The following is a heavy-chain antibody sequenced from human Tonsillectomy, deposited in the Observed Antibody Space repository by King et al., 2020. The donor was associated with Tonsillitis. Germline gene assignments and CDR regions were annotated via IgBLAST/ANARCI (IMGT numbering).Heavy chain of an antibody. CDR1: GYSFSNYW. CDR3: ARLRTSPYYFAF. Sequence: DQLVQSGAEVRKPGESLKISCQASGYSFSNYWIAWVRQMPGKGLEWMGIIYPGDSDPRYSTYFQGQVTIAADKSMSTAYVQWSSLKASDTAMYYCARLRTSPYYFAFWGQGTLVTVSS. J-gene: IGHJ4*02. CDR2: IYPGDSDP. V-gene: IGHV5-51*01. D-gene: IGHD2-8*01.